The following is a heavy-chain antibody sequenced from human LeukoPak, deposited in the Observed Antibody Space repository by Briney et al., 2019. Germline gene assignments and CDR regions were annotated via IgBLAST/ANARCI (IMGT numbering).Heavy chain of an antibody. CDR2: ISSSSYI. V-gene: IGHV3-21*01. CDR1: GFTFSSYS. J-gene: IGHJ4*02. Sequence: GGSLRLSCAASGFTFSSYSMNWVRQAPGKGLEWVSSISSSSYIYYADSVKGRFTISRDNAKNSLYLQMNSLRAEDTAVYYCARDFEGIAAADEFDYWGQGTLVTVSS. CDR3: ARDFEGIAAADEFDY. D-gene: IGHD6-13*01.